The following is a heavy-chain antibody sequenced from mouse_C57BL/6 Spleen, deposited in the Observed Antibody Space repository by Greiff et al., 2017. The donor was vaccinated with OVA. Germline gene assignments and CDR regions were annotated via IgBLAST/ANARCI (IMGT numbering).Heavy chain of an antibody. CDR1: GYTFTDYN. D-gene: IGHD1-1*01. V-gene: IGHV1-18*01. CDR3: ARLYYGSSFDY. Sequence: EVQLQQSGPELVKPGASVKIPCKASGYTFTDYNMDWVKQSHGKSLEWIGDINPNNGGTIYNQKFKGKATLTVDKSSSTAYMELRSLTSEDTAVYYCARLYYGSSFDYWGQGTTLTVSS. J-gene: IGHJ2*01. CDR2: INPNNGGT.